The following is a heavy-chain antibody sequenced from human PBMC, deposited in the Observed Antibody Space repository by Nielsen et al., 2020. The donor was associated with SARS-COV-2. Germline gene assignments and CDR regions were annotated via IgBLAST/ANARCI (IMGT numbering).Heavy chain of an antibody. CDR2: VSADNDKT. Sequence: ASVKVSCKASGYTFIRYGITWVRQAPGQGLEWMGWVSADNDKTKYVQKLQGRLTMTTDTSTSTAYMELRSLISDDTAVYYCARDVEVAELKSRVGWFDPWGQGTLVTVSS. CDR3: ARDVEVAELKSRVGWFDP. J-gene: IGHJ5*02. D-gene: IGHD1-1*01. V-gene: IGHV1-18*01. CDR1: GYTFIRYG.